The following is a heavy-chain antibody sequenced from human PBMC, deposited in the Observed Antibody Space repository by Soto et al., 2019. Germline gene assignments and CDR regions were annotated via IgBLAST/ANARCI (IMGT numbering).Heavy chain of an antibody. CDR3: AREGTYYYYYYGMDV. CDR1: GYTFTSYA. D-gene: IGHD1-1*01. CDR2: IGGDNGNT. J-gene: IGHJ6*02. V-gene: IGHV1-3*01. Sequence: GASVKVSCKASGYTFTSYAIHWVRQAPGQRLEWMGWIGGDNGNTKYSQRFQGRVTIARDTSASTAYMELSSLRSEDTAVYYCAREGTYYYYYYGMDVWGQGTTVTVSS.